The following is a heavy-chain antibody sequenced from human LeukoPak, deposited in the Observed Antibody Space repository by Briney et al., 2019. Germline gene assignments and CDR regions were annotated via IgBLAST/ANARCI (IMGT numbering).Heavy chain of an antibody. CDR2: MNPNSGNT. Sequence: GASVKVSCKASGYTFTSCDINWVRQATGQGLEWMGWMNPNSGNTGYAQKFQGRVTMTRNTSISTAYMELSSLRSEDTAVYYCARERVNYYGSSGYYEDFDYWGQGTLVTVSS. D-gene: IGHD3-22*01. J-gene: IGHJ4*02. V-gene: IGHV1-8*01. CDR1: GYTFTSCD. CDR3: ARERVNYYGSSGYYEDFDY.